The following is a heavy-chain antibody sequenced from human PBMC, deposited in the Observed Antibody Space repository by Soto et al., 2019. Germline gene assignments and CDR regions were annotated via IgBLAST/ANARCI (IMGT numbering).Heavy chain of an antibody. CDR3: AKGGPTFLNWFGP. J-gene: IGHJ5*02. CDR1: GLTFRTYS. CDR2: ISNSGHIT. V-gene: IGHV3-23*01. D-gene: IGHD5-12*01. Sequence: DVSRIRSCAPAGLTFRTYSMNLVRYAPGKGLEWISVISNSGHITFYADSVKGRFTISRDSSKNTLYLQMNNLRADDTAAYYCAKGGPTFLNWFGPWGQGALVKGSS.